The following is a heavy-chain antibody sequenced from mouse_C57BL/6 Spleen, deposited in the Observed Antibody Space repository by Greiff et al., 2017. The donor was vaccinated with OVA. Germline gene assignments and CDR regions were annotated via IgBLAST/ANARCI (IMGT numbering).Heavy chain of an antibody. J-gene: IGHJ3*01. Sequence: EVQVVESGGGLVKPGGSLKLSCAASGFTFSSYAMSWVRQTPEKRLEWVATISDGGSYTYYPDNVKGRFTISRDNAKNNLYLQMSHLKSEDTAMYYCAREGTVVAPFAYWGQGTLVTVSA. CDR3: AREGTVVAPFAY. CDR2: ISDGGSYT. V-gene: IGHV5-4*01. D-gene: IGHD1-1*01. CDR1: GFTFSSYA.